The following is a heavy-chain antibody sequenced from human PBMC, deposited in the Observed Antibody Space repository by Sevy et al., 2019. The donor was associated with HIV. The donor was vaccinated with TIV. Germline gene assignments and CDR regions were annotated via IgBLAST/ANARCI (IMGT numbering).Heavy chain of an antibody. D-gene: IGHD6-19*01. CDR2: ISSSSSYI. Sequence: GGSLRLSCAASGFTFSSYSMNWVRQAPGKGLEWVSSISSSSSYIYYADSVKGRFTISRDNAKNSPYLQMNSLRAEDTAVYYCAKVSAVAGTVDYWGQGTLVTVSS. CDR1: GFTFSSYS. J-gene: IGHJ4*02. CDR3: AKVSAVAGTVDY. V-gene: IGHV3-21*01.